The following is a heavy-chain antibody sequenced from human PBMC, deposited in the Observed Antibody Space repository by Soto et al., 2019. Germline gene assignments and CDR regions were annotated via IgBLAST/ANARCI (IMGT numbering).Heavy chain of an antibody. CDR1: GGNFRSEA. CDR3: ARAQFSDILTADDYGMDV. V-gene: IGHV1-69*13. Sequence: ASVKVSCKASGGNFRSEAISWVRQAPGHGLEWMGRIIPMFSTPHYAQKFQGRVTIIADESTTTVNMEMRGLTYEDTAVYYCARAQFSDILTADDYGMDVWGQGTSVTVSS. J-gene: IGHJ6*02. D-gene: IGHD3-9*01. CDR2: IIPMFSTP.